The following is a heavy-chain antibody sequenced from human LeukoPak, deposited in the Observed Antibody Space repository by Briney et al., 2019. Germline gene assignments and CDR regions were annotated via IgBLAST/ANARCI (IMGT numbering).Heavy chain of an antibody. CDR1: GFTFSSYA. CDR3: AKDRVIERWVQSYFDS. D-gene: IGHD5-24*01. CDR2: INGSGGST. V-gene: IGHV3-23*01. J-gene: IGHJ4*02. Sequence: GGSLRLSCAASGFTFSSYAMSWVRQAPGKGLEWVSAINGSGGSTYYTDSVKGRFTISRDNSKNTLYLQMNSLRAEDTAVYYCAKDRVIERWVQSYFDSWGQGTLVTVSS.